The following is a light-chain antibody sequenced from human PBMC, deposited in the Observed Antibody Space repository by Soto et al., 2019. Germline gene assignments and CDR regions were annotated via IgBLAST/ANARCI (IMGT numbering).Light chain of an antibody. CDR1: SSDIGAYDY. CDR2: EVN. J-gene: IGLJ1*01. Sequence: QSVLTHPASLSGSPGQSITISCTGTSSDIGAYDYVSWFQQHPGKAPKLMISEVNNRPSGVSNRFSGSKSGNTTYLTISGLHFEEEAEYFCFSFTNTCTHVFGTRTKVTVL. V-gene: IGLV2-14*01. CDR3: FSFTNTCTHV.